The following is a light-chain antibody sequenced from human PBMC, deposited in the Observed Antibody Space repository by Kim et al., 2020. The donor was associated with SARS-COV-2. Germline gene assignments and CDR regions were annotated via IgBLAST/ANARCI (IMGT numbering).Light chain of an antibody. CDR1: SSDVGGYNY. V-gene: IGLV2-14*03. CDR3: SSYRNSRTI. CDR2: DVT. J-gene: IGLJ2*01. Sequence: QSALTQPASVSGSPGQSITISCTGTSSDVGGYNYVSWYQQHEGKAPKLMIYDVTKRPSGVSDRFSGSKSGNTASLTISGRQADDEADYYCSSYRNSRTIFGGGTQLTVL.